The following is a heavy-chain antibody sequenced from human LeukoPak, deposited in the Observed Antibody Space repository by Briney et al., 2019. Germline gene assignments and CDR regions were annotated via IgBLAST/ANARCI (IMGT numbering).Heavy chain of an antibody. D-gene: IGHD6-19*01. CDR3: VRGPSGWAKGDLLDY. V-gene: IGHV3-21*01. CDR2: ITSRSGYI. Sequence: GRSLRLSCAASGFTFSSYAMHWVRQAPGKGLEWVSSITSRSGYIYYADSVKGRFTVSRDNAKNSLYLQINSLRADETAVYYCVRGPSGWAKGDLLDYWGQGTLVTVSS. CDR1: GFTFSSYA. J-gene: IGHJ4*02.